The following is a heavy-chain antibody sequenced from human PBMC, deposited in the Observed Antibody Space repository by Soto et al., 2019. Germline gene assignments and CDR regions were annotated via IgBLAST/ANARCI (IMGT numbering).Heavy chain of an antibody. CDR3: AREELERQGSGFDY. J-gene: IGHJ4*02. D-gene: IGHD1-1*01. V-gene: IGHV3-23*01. Sequence: EVQLLESGGGLVQPGGSLRLSCAASGFTFSTYAMSWVRQAPGKGLEWVSAVSGSGGNTYYADSVKGRFTISRDNSKNTLYLQMNSLRAEDTAVYYCAREELERQGSGFDYWGQGTLVTVSS. CDR2: VSGSGGNT. CDR1: GFTFSTYA.